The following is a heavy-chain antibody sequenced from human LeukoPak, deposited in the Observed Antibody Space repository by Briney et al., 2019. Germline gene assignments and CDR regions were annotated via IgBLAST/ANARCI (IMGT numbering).Heavy chain of an antibody. CDR1: GVSISSGGYS. Sequence: SQTLSLTCAVSGVSISSGGYSWSWIRQPPGKGLEWIGYIYHSGGTYYNPSLKSRVTISVDRSKNQFSLKLSSVTAADTAVYYCARGWLWSPVYFDYWGQGTLVTVSS. D-gene: IGHD5-18*01. CDR3: ARGWLWSPVYFDY. J-gene: IGHJ4*02. CDR2: IYHSGGT. V-gene: IGHV4-30-2*01.